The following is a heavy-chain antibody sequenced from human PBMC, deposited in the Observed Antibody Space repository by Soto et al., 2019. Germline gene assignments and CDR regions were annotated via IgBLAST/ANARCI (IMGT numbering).Heavy chain of an antibody. CDR2: INTNTGNP. Sequence: QVQLVQSGSELKKPGASVKVSCKASGYTFTSYAMNWVRQAPGQGLEWMGWINTNTGNPTYAQGFKGPFVFSFDTSVSTAYLQICSLKAEDTAVYYCARDSRRVVAATRTFDPWGQGTLVTVSS. J-gene: IGHJ5*02. V-gene: IGHV7-4-1*01. CDR1: GYTFTSYA. D-gene: IGHD2-15*01. CDR3: ARDSRRVVAATRTFDP.